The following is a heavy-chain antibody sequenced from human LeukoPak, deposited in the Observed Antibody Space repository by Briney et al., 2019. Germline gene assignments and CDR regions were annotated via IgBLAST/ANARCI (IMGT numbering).Heavy chain of an antibody. CDR3: ARRVRGIAAAGTWRPENWFDP. CDR1: GGSSSSNY. CDR2: IYYSGST. D-gene: IGHD6-13*01. J-gene: IGHJ5*02. Sequence: SETLSLTCTVSGGSSSSNYWSWIRQPPGKGLEWIGYIYYSGSTNYNPSLKSRVTISVDTSKNQFSLKLSSVTGADTAVYYCARRVRGIAAAGTWRPENWFDPWGQGTLVTVSS. V-gene: IGHV4-59*12.